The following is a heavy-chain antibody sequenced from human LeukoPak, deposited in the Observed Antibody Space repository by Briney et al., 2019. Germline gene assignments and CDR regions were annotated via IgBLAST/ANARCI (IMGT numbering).Heavy chain of an antibody. Sequence: GGSLRLSCAASGFTVSSYYMSWVRQAPGKGLEWVSVIYSGGTTHYADSVRGRFTIPRDNSKNTLYLQMNSLRAEDTAVYYCARDFYGSGSHRYFDLWGRGTLVTVSS. J-gene: IGHJ2*01. CDR1: GFTVSSYY. CDR3: ARDFYGSGSHRYFDL. D-gene: IGHD3-10*01. V-gene: IGHV3-53*01. CDR2: IYSGGTT.